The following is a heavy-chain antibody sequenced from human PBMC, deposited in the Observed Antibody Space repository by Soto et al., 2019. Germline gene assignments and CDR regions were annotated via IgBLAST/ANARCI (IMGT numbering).Heavy chain of an antibody. J-gene: IGHJ5*02. CDR2: IKSKTDGGTT. CDR1: GFTFSNAW. V-gene: IGHV3-15*07. CDR3: TTEPGIAVAGTTGP. D-gene: IGHD6-19*01. Sequence: PGGSLRLSCAASGFTFSNAWMNWVRQAPGKGLEWVGRIKSKTDGGTTDYAAPVKGRFTISRDDSKNTLYLQMNSLKTEDTAVYYCTTEPGIAVAGTTGPWGQGTLVTVSS.